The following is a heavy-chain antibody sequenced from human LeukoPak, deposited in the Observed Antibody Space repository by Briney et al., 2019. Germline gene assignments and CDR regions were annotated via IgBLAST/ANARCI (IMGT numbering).Heavy chain of an antibody. D-gene: IGHD3-10*01. J-gene: IGHJ4*02. Sequence: GGSLRLSCAASGFSFSRAWMSWVRQAPGKGLQWVSYISSSSSTIYYADSVKGRFTISRDNAKNSLYLQMNSLRAEDTAVYYCARALWFGETFPAYWGQGTLVTVSS. V-gene: IGHV3-48*01. CDR1: GFSFSRAW. CDR2: ISSSSSTI. CDR3: ARALWFGETFPAY.